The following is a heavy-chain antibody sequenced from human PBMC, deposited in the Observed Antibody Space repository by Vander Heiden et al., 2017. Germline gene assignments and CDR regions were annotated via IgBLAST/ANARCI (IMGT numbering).Heavy chain of an antibody. J-gene: IGHJ4*02. CDR3: ARRQMAVAAYDY. D-gene: IGHD2-15*01. Sequence: QLQLQESGPGLAKPSETLSLPCNVSGDSISTSSYYYWGWIRQPPGKGLEWIGSIHHSGTTYYNPSLKSRVSISVDTSKKHFSLNLDSVTAADTAVYFCARRQMAVAAYDYCGRGTLVTVS. CDR1: GDSISTSSYYY. V-gene: IGHV4-39*01. CDR2: IHHSGTT.